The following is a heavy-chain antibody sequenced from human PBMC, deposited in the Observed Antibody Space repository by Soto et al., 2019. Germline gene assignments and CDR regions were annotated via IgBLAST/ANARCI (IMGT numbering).Heavy chain of an antibody. CDR3: ARNDFWSGYFAYYYYYGMDV. D-gene: IGHD3-3*01. CDR2: IIPIFGTA. CDR1: GGTFGSYA. V-gene: IGHV1-69*01. Sequence: QVQLVQSGAEVKKPGSSVKVSCKASGGTFGSYAISWVRQAPGQGLEWMGGIIPIFGTANYAQKFQGRVTITADESTSTAYMELSSLRSEDTAVYYCARNDFWSGYFAYYYYYGMDVWGQGTTVTVSS. J-gene: IGHJ6*02.